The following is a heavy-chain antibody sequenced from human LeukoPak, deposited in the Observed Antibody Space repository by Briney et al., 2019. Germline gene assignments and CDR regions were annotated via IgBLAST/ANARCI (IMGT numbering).Heavy chain of an antibody. D-gene: IGHD6-13*01. J-gene: IGHJ4*02. V-gene: IGHV1-69*05. Sequence: SVKVSCKASGGTFSSYAISWVRQAPGQGLEWMGGIIPIFGTANYAQKFQGRVTITTDGSTSTAYMELSSLRSEDTAVYYCARGIAAAGTNDYWGQGTLVTVSS. CDR3: ARGIAAAGTNDY. CDR2: IIPIFGTA. CDR1: GGTFSSYA.